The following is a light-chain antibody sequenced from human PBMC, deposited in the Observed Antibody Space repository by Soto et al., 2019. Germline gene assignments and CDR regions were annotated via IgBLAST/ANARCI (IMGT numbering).Light chain of an antibody. CDR2: GNS. V-gene: IGLV1-40*01. Sequence: QSVLTQPPSVSGAPGQRVTISCTGSSSNIGAGYHVHWYQQLPGTAPKLLIYGNSNRPSGVPDRFSGSKSGTSASLAITGLQAEDEADYYCQSYDTSLSGFWVFGGGTQLTVL. J-gene: IGLJ3*02. CDR1: SSNIGAGYH. CDR3: QSYDTSLSGFWV.